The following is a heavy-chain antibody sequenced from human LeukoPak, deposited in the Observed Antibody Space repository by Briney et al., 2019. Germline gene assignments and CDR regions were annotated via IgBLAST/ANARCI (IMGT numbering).Heavy chain of an antibody. V-gene: IGHV3-74*01. J-gene: IGHJ4*02. Sequence: GGSLRLSCAASGFTFSRYYMHWVRQAPGKGLVWVSRINSDGSGTTFADSVKGRFTVSRDNAKNTLYLQMNSLRVEDTAMYYCTRVFAGDEYSSSGYWGQGTLVTVSS. CDR3: TRVFAGDEYSSSGY. CDR1: GFTFSRYY. D-gene: IGHD6-13*01. CDR2: INSDGSGT.